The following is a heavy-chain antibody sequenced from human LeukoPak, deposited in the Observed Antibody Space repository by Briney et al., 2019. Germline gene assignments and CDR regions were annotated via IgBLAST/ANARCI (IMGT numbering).Heavy chain of an antibody. CDR3: ARVDMLTGYYFFDY. CDR1: GYTFTRYG. V-gene: IGHV1-18*01. Sequence: ASVKVSCKASGYTFTRYGVSWVRQAPGQGLEWMGWIRGDNGNTNYAQNFQGRVTMTTDTPSSTAYMEVRSLRSDDTAVYYCARVDMLTGYYFFDYWGQGTLVTVSS. CDR2: IRGDNGNT. J-gene: IGHJ4*02. D-gene: IGHD3-9*01.